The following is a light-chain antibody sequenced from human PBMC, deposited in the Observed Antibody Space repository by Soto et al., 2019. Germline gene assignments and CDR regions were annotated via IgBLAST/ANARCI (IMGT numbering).Light chain of an antibody. CDR1: QNINAW. J-gene: IGKJ4*01. Sequence: DIHMTQSPSSRSVSVGDRVTITCRTSQNINAWLAWYQQRPGQAPKLLIYDASTVQSGVPSRFSGGGSGTDFTLTISSLQPEDFATYSCQQSYSTPLTFGGGTKVDIK. V-gene: IGKV1-39*01. CDR3: QQSYSTPLT. CDR2: DAS.